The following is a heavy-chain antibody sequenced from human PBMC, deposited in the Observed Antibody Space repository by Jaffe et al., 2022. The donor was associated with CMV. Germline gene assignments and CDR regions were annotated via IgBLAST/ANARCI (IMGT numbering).Heavy chain of an antibody. D-gene: IGHD6-13*01. CDR3: ARQSIAAAGRHDNDAFDI. Sequence: EVQLVQSGAEVKKPGESLKISCKGSGYSFTSYWIGWVRQMPGKGLEWMGIIYPGDSDTRYSPSFQGQVTISADKSISTAYLQWSSLKASDTAMYYCARQSIAAAGRHDNDAFDIWGQGTMVTVSS. CDR2: IYPGDSDT. J-gene: IGHJ3*02. V-gene: IGHV5-51*01. CDR1: GYSFTSYW.